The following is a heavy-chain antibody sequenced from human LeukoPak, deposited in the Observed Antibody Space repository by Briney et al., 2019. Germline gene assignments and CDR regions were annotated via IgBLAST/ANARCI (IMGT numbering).Heavy chain of an antibody. CDR2: IYTGGST. J-gene: IGHJ3*02. Sequence: SETLSLTCTVSGGSISSYYWSWIRQPAGKGLEWIGRIYTGGSTNYNPSLKSRVTMSVDTPKNQFSLKLSSVTAADTAVYYCARDLGSGWYSDAFDIWGQGTMVTVSS. V-gene: IGHV4-4*07. CDR1: GGSISSYY. CDR3: ARDLGSGWYSDAFDI. D-gene: IGHD6-19*01.